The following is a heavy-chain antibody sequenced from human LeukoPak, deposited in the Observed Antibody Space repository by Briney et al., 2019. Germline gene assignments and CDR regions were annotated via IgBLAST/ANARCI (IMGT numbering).Heavy chain of an antibody. D-gene: IGHD3-22*01. CDR3: ARHPTYYYDSSGYYIDY. CDR1: GGSISSGGYS. J-gene: IGHJ4*02. V-gene: IGHV4-30-2*03. Sequence: KASQTLSLTCAVSGGSISSGGYSWSWIRQPPGKGLEWIGYIYHSGSTYYNPSLKSRVTISVDTSKNQFSLKLSSVTAADTAVYYCARHPTYYYDSSGYYIDYWGQGTLVTVSS. CDR2: IYHSGST.